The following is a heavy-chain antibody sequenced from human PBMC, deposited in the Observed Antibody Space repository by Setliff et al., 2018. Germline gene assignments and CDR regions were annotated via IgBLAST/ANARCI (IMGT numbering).Heavy chain of an antibody. CDR2: IYYSGST. CDR3: ARHKSNGSGSYPSLYMDV. D-gene: IGHD3-10*01. CDR1: GGSISSGNYY. Sequence: SETLSLTCTVSGGSISSGNYYWGLIRQPPGKGLEWVATIYYSGSTYSNPSLKSRLIISVDAPDNQFSVKLSSVTAADTAVYYRARHKSNGSGSYPSLYMDVWGKGIMVTVSS. J-gene: IGHJ6*03. V-gene: IGHV4-39*01.